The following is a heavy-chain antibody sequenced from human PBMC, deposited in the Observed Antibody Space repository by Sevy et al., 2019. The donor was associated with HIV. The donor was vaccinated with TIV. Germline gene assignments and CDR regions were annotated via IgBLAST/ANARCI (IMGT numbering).Heavy chain of an antibody. CDR2: ISTNGDST. J-gene: IGHJ2*01. D-gene: IGHD6-19*01. Sequence: GGSLRLSCAASGFTFSYYLMHWVRQAPGKGLEYVSGISTNGDSTYHADSVRGRFTISRDNSKNTLYLQMGSLRPDDVAVYYCAREADSSDSYWYFDLWGRGTLVTVSS. CDR3: AREADSSDSYWYFDL. CDR1: GFTFSYYL. V-gene: IGHV3-64*02.